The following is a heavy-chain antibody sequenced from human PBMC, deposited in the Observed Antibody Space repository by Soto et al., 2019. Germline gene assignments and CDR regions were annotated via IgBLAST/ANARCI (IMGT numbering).Heavy chain of an antibody. CDR3: VRARGPFDAFDI. J-gene: IGHJ3*02. V-gene: IGHV3-33*01. CDR2: IWANVINK. CDR1: GFRFSTYG. Sequence: PXVCLRLSCAACGFRFSTYGMHWVRQAPGKGLEWVAVIWANVINKYYADSVRGRFTISRDNSKNTLDLQMNSLRAEDTALYYSVRARGPFDAFDIWGLRTMVTVSS.